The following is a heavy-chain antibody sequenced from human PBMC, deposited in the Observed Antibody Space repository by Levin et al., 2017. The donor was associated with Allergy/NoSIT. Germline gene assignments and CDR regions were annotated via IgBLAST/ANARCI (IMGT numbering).Heavy chain of an antibody. Sequence: QPGGSLRLSCVASGFTFEDYAMYWVRQTPGKGLEWVSGISWNSDSVGYADSVKGRFTISRDNAKNSLYLQMNSLRTEDTAFYYCTKDSECSRPNCYHGMDVWGQGTTVTVSS. CDR1: GFTFEDYA. CDR2: ISWNSDSV. D-gene: IGHD2-2*01. V-gene: IGHV3-9*01. CDR3: TKDSECSRPNCYHGMDV. J-gene: IGHJ6*02.